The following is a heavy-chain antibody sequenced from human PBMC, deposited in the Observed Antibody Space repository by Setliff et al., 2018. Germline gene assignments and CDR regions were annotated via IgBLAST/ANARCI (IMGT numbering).Heavy chain of an antibody. CDR1: GFTFSSYA. J-gene: IGHJ4*02. D-gene: IGHD6-13*01. Sequence: GGSLRLSCAASGFTFSSYAMSWVRQAPGKGLEWVSAISGSGGSTYYADSVKGRFTTSRDNSKNTLYLQMNSLRAEDTAVYYCAKNPTIAAAVMYFDYWGQGTLVTVSS. CDR2: ISGSGGST. V-gene: IGHV3-23*01. CDR3: AKNPTIAAAVMYFDY.